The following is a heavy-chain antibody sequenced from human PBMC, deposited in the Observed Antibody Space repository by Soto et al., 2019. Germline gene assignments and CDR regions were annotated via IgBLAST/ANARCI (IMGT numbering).Heavy chain of an antibody. D-gene: IGHD2-2*01. Sequence: PSETLSLTCTVSGGSVSNGSYYWSWIRQPPGKGLEWIGYIYYSGSTNYNPSLKSRVTISVDTSKNQFSLKLSSVTAADTAVYYCARDTDIVVVPGYGMDVWGQGTTVTVSS. V-gene: IGHV4-61*01. CDR1: GGSVSNGSYY. J-gene: IGHJ6*02. CDR2: IYYSGST. CDR3: ARDTDIVVVPGYGMDV.